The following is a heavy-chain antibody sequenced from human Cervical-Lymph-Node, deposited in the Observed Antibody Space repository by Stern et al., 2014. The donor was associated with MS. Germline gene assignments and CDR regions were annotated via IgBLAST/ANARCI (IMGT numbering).Heavy chain of an antibody. CDR1: GFTFSNSW. D-gene: IGHD1-1*01. J-gene: IGHJ4*02. Sequence: EVHLVESGGGLVQPGGSMRLSCAASGFTFSNSWMDWVRQAPGKGLEWVANIKPDGTEKNYVESVKGRLTISRDNAKSSMYLQMNSLRAEDTAVYYCVGEGDWNHEYWGQGTLVTVSS. CDR3: VGEGDWNHEY. V-gene: IGHV3-7*03. CDR2: IKPDGTEK.